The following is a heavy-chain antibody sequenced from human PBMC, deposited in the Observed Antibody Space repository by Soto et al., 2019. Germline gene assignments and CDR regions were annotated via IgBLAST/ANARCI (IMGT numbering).Heavy chain of an antibody. Sequence: GGSLRLSCAASGFTFSSYWMSWVRQAPGKGLEWVANIKQDGSEKYYVDSVKGRFTISRDNAKNSLYLQMNSLRAEDTAVYYCARAYSSWLPKVNYYYYYYMDVWGKGTTVTASS. CDR1: GFTFSSYW. J-gene: IGHJ6*03. CDR2: IKQDGSEK. CDR3: ARAYSSWLPKVNYYYYYYMDV. V-gene: IGHV3-7*01. D-gene: IGHD6-13*01.